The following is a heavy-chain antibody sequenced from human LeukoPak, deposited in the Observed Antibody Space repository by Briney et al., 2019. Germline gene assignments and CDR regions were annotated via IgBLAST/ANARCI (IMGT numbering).Heavy chain of an antibody. CDR3: TTLTMIVVHNDY. D-gene: IGHD3-22*01. J-gene: IGHJ4*02. V-gene: IGHV3-15*01. CDR1: GFTLSNAW. CDR2: IKSKTDGGTT. Sequence: GGSLRLSCAASGFTLSNAWMSWVRQAPGKGLEWVGRIKSKTDGGTTDYAAPVEGRFTISRDDSKNTLYLQMNSLKAEDTAVYYCTTLTMIVVHNDYWGQGTLVTVSS.